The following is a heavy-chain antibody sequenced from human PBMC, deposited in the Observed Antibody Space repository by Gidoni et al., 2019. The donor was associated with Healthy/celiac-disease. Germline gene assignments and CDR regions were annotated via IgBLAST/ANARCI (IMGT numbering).Heavy chain of an antibody. V-gene: IGHV3-74*01. CDR3: AREGGYCSGGSCYWGYYYYYGMDV. CDR2: INSDGSST. J-gene: IGHJ6*02. D-gene: IGHD2-15*01. CDR1: GFTFSSYW. Sequence: EVQLVESGGGLVKPGGSLRLACAASGFTFSSYWMHWVRQAPGKGLVWVSRINSDGSSTSYADSLKGRFTISRDNAKNTLYLQMNSLRAEDTAVYYCAREGGYCSGGSCYWGYYYYYGMDVWGQGTTVTVSS.